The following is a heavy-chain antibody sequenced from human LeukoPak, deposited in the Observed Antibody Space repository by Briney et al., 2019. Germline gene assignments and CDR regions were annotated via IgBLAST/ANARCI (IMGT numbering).Heavy chain of an antibody. CDR1: GYTFTGYY. J-gene: IGHJ4*02. V-gene: IGHV1-2*02. CDR2: INPNSGGT. Sequence: ASVKVSCKASGYTFTGYYMHWVRPAPGQGLEWMGWINPNSGGTNYAQKFQGRVTMTRDTSISTAYMELSRLRSDDTAVYYCARGSPLTMIAVVLSRGYFDYWGQGTLVTVSS. CDR3: ARGSPLTMIAVVLSRGYFDY. D-gene: IGHD3-22*01.